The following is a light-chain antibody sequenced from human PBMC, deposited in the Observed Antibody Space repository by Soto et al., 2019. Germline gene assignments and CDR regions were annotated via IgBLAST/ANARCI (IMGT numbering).Light chain of an antibody. CDR2: ANN. CDR1: SSNIGAGYD. J-gene: IGLJ1*01. CDR3: QSYDSSLSGSNV. V-gene: IGLV1-40*01. Sequence: QSVLTQPPSVSGAPGQRVTISCTGSSSNIGAGYDVHWYQQLPGTAPKLLIYANNNRPSGVPDRFSGSKSGTSASLAITGLQTEDEADYYCQSYDSSLSGSNVFGTGTKRTVL.